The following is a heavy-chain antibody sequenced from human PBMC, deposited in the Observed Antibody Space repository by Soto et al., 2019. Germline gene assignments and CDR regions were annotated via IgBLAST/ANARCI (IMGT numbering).Heavy chain of an antibody. J-gene: IGHJ6*02. CDR1: GGSISSGGYY. Sequence: QVQLQESGPGLVKPSQTLSLTCTVSGGSISSGGYYWSWIRQHPGKGLEWIGYIYYSGSTYYNPSLKRRVTISVDPSKNQFSLKLSSVTAADTAVYYCARDTGGDYYYYGMDVWGQGTTVTVSS. V-gene: IGHV4-31*03. D-gene: IGHD2-8*02. CDR2: IYYSGST. CDR3: ARDTGGDYYYYGMDV.